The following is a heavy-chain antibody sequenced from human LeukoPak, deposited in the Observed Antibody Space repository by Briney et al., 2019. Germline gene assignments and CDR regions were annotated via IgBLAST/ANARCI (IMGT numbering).Heavy chain of an antibody. CDR2: IDWDDDK. D-gene: IGHD1-26*01. CDR1: GLPVSTSSMC. V-gene: IGHV2-70*11. Sequence: SGPTLVNPTQTRTLNWPFSGLPVSTSSMCVGWIRQPPGKALEWLARIDWDDDKYYSSSLKTRLTISKDTSKNQVVLTMTNMDPVDRAPYYCPRMRSGSYSMVYWRQGTLVIVSS. CDR3: PRMRSGSYSMVY. J-gene: IGHJ4*02.